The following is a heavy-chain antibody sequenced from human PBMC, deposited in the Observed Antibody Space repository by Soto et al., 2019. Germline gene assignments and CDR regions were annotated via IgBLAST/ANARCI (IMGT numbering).Heavy chain of an antibody. CDR3: ARQIAVAGVDDAFDI. D-gene: IGHD6-19*01. CDR2: INPNSGGT. CDR1: GYTFTGYY. Sequence: ASVKVSCKASGYTFTGYYMHWVRQAPGQGLEWMGWINPNSGGTNYAQKFQGRVTMTRDTSISTAYMELSRLRSDDTAMYYCARQIAVAGVDDAFDIWGQGTMVTVSS. V-gene: IGHV1-2*02. J-gene: IGHJ3*02.